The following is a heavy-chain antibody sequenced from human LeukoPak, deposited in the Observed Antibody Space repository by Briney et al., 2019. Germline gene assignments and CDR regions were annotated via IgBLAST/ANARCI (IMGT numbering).Heavy chain of an antibody. V-gene: IGHV4-39*07. CDR2: IYYSGST. Sequence: SETLSLTCTVSGGSISSSSYYWGWIRQPPGKGLEWIGSIYYSGSTYYNPSLKSRVTISVDTSRNQFSLKLSSVTAADTAVYYCARRDDSSGYHKIFDYWGPGTLVTVSS. CDR3: ARRDDSSGYHKIFDY. CDR1: GGSISSSSYY. D-gene: IGHD3-22*01. J-gene: IGHJ4*02.